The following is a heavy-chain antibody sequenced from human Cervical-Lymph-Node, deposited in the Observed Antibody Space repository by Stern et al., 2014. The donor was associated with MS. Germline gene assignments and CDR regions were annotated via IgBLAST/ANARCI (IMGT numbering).Heavy chain of an antibody. CDR1: GFNFSSYA. Sequence: VQLLESGGGVVQPGRSLRLSCAATGFNFSSYAMQWVRQAPGKGLEWVAVLSYDGSKAYYADSVKVRFTIARNNSKKTLFLQMNSLRLEDTADYYCARDLLWFGEFDWGAMDVWGHGTTVTVSS. V-gene: IGHV3-30-3*01. J-gene: IGHJ6*02. CDR2: LSYDGSKA. D-gene: IGHD3-10*01. CDR3: ARDLLWFGEFDWGAMDV.